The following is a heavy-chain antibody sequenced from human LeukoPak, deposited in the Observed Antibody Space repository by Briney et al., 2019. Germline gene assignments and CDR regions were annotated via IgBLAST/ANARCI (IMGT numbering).Heavy chain of an antibody. Sequence: GGALQISCQGSGYLFTSYWIAWVRQLPGKGLEGMGIIYPGDSDTRYSPSFQGQVTISADKSISTAYLQWSSLKASDTAVYYCASSIIRGGYYYYMDVWGKGTTVTISS. CDR1: GYLFTSYW. CDR3: ASSIIRGGYYYYMDV. J-gene: IGHJ6*03. CDR2: IYPGDSDT. D-gene: IGHD3-10*01. V-gene: IGHV5-51*01.